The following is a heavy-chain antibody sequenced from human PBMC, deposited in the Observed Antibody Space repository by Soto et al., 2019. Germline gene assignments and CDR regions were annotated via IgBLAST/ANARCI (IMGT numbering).Heavy chain of an antibody. CDR2: IKSKTDGGTT. CDR1: GFTFSNAW. J-gene: IGHJ6*03. CDR3: TTESPDFWSGYYYYYYMDV. D-gene: IGHD3-3*01. V-gene: IGHV3-15*01. Sequence: GGSLRLSCAASGFTFSNAWMSWVRQAPGKGLEWVGRIKSKTDGGTTDYAAPVKGRFTISRDDSKNTLYLQMNSLKTEDTAVYYCTTESPDFWSGYYYYYYMDVWGKGTTVTVSS.